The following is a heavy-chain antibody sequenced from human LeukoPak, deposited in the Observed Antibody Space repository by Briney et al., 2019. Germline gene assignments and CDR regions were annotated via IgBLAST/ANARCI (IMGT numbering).Heavy chain of an antibody. V-gene: IGHV3-49*04. Sequence: GGSLRLSCTASGFTFGDYAMSWVRQAPGKGLEGVGFIRSKAYGGTTEYAASVKGRFTIPRDDSKSIAYLQMNSLKTEDTAVYYCTRDHRGVDAFDIWGQGTMVTVSS. CDR1: GFTFGDYA. CDR3: TRDHRGVDAFDI. CDR2: IRSKAYGGTT. J-gene: IGHJ3*02.